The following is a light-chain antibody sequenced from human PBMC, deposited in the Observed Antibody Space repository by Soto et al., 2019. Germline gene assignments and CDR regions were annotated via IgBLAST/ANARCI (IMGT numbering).Light chain of an antibody. CDR1: SSDVGGYNY. CDR3: SSYTSSSTYV. CDR2: DVS. V-gene: IGLV2-14*01. J-gene: IGLJ1*01. Sequence: QSALTQPASVSGSPGQSITLSCTGTSSDVGGYNYVSWYQQHPGKAPKLMIYDVSNRPSGVSNRFSGSKSGNTTSLTISGLQAEDEADYYCSSYTSSSTYVFGTGTKVNVL.